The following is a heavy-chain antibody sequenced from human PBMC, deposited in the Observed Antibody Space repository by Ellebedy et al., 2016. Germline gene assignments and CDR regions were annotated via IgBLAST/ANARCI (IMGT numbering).Heavy chain of an antibody. Sequence: SETLSLXXAVYGGSFSGYYWSWIRQPPGKGLEWIGEINHSGSTNYNPSLKSRVTISVDTSKNQFSLKLSSVTAADTAVYYCARGHPRRGYSYGPSYYGMDVWGQGTTVTVSS. J-gene: IGHJ6*02. CDR2: INHSGST. CDR1: GGSFSGYY. CDR3: ARGHPRRGYSYGPSYYGMDV. D-gene: IGHD5-18*01. V-gene: IGHV4-34*01.